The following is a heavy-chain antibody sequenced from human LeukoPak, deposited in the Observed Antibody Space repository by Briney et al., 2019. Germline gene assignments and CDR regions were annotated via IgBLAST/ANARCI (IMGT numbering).Heavy chain of an antibody. D-gene: IGHD2-21*02. Sequence: GGSLRLSCAASGFTFDDYAMHWVRQAPGKGLEWVSGISWNSGSIGYADSVKGRFTISRDNAKNSLYLQMNSLRAEDTALYYCAKDIGSNDCGPFDYWGQGTLVTVSS. CDR1: GFTFDDYA. CDR3: AKDIGSNDCGPFDY. V-gene: IGHV3-9*01. CDR2: ISWNSGSI. J-gene: IGHJ4*02.